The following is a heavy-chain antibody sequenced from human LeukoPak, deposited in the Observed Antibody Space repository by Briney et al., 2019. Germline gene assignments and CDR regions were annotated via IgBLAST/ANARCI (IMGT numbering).Heavy chain of an antibody. D-gene: IGHD6-19*01. V-gene: IGHV3-7*01. CDR1: GFTFINYW. Sequence: GGSLRLSCAASGFTFINYWMSWVRQAPGKGLEWVANINRDESEKYYVDSVKGRFTISRDNAKNSLYLQMNSLRAEDTAVYYCARGIRLYSSGLDYWGQGTLVTVSS. CDR3: ARGIRLYSSGLDY. J-gene: IGHJ4*02. CDR2: INRDESEK.